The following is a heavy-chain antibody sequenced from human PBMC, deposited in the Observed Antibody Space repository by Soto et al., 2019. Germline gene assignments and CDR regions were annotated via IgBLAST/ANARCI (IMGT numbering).Heavy chain of an antibody. J-gene: IGHJ5*02. Sequence: ASVKVSCKASGYTFTDYYMHWVRQAPGQGLEWMGWINPNSGGTNYAQKFQGWVTMTRDTSISTAYMELSRLRSDDTAVYYCARGDCSSTSSYIDWFDPWGQGTLVTVSS. CDR3: ARGDCSSTSSYIDWFDP. CDR2: INPNSGGT. CDR1: GYTFTDYY. V-gene: IGHV1-2*04. D-gene: IGHD2-2*02.